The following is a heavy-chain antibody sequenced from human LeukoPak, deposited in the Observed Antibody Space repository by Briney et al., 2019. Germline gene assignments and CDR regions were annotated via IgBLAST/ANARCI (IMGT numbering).Heavy chain of an antibody. CDR2: ISGDGGST. CDR1: GFTFDDYA. J-gene: IGHJ4*02. CDR3: TALYFDY. Sequence: GGSLRLSCAASGFTFDDYAMHWVRQAPGKGLEWVSLISGDGGSTYYADSAKGRFTISRDNSKNSLYLQMNSLRTEDTALYYCTALYFDYWGQGTLVTVSS. V-gene: IGHV3-43*02.